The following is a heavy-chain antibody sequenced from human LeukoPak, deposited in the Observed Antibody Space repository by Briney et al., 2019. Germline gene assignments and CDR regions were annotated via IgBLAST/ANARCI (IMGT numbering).Heavy chain of an antibody. V-gene: IGHV4-31*03. J-gene: IGHJ5*02. CDR3: ARDSSGYSGYDSLAGKRSWFDP. D-gene: IGHD5-12*01. Sequence: SETLSLTCTVSGGSISSGGYYWSWIRQHPGKGLEWIGYIYYSGSTYYNPSLKSRVTISVDTSKNQFSLKLSSVTAADTAVYYCARDSSGYSGYDSLAGKRSWFDPWGQGTLVTVSS. CDR1: GGSISSGGYY. CDR2: IYYSGST.